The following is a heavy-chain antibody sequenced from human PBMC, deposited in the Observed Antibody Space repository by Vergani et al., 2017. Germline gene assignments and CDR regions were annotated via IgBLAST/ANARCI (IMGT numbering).Heavy chain of an antibody. J-gene: IGHJ4*02. CDR3: ARDRHDYYDSSGYYPFDY. CDR2: ISSSSSYI. V-gene: IGHV3-21*01. Sequence: VQLEESGGGVVQPGRSLRLSCAGSGFTLSSHAMHWVRQAPGKGLEWVSSISSSSSYIYYADSVKGRFTISRDNAKNSLYLQMNSLRAEDTAVYYCARDRHDYYDSSGYYPFDYWGQGTLVTVSS. CDR1: GFTLSSHA. D-gene: IGHD3-22*01.